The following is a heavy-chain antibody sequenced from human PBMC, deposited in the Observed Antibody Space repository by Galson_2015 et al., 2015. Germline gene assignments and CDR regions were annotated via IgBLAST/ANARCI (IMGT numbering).Heavy chain of an antibody. CDR1: GYNFTSYD. Sequence: SVKVSCKASGYNFTSYDISWVRQAPGQGLEWMGWISAYNGNTNYAQKLQGRVTMTTDTSTSTAYMELRSLRSDDTAVYYCARGLSMVRGVMVGWLDPWGHGTLVTVSS. CDR2: ISAYNGNT. D-gene: IGHD3-10*01. CDR3: ARGLSMVRGVMVGWLDP. J-gene: IGHJ5*02. V-gene: IGHV1-18*04.